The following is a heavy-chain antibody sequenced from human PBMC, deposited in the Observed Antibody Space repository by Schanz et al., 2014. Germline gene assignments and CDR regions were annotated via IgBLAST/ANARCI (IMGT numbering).Heavy chain of an antibody. J-gene: IGHJ3*02. V-gene: IGHV3-15*04. Sequence: EVRLVESGGGLVEPGGSLRLSCSGSGFTFSEVYMSWVRQAPGKGLEWVGRIENNANGATTDYAAPVKGRFTVSRDDSRNTLYLQMNTLRTDDTALYYCTTFNNRDALYIWDQGTMVSVSS. CDR2: IENNANGATT. CDR1: GFTFSEVY. CDR3: TTFNNRDALYI. D-gene: IGHD1-20*01.